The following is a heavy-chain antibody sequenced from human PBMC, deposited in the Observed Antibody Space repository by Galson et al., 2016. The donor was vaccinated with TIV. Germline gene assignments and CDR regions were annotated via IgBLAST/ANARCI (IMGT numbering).Heavy chain of an antibody. CDR3: ARDRGGSGDFDY. CDR1: GYIFASHA. V-gene: IGHV1-3*01. CDR2: INVGNGDT. J-gene: IGHJ4*02. Sequence: SVKVSCKASGYIFASHAMHWVRQAPGQRPEWMGWINVGNGDTKYSQRLQGRVTISGDTSANTAYMELSSLRSEDTAMYYCARDRGGSGDFDYWGQGTLVTVSS. D-gene: IGHD3-16*01.